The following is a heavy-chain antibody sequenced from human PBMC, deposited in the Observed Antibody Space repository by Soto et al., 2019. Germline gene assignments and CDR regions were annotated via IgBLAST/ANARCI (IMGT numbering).Heavy chain of an antibody. V-gene: IGHV4-39*01. CDR3: ARSAGIAVAGHDY. Sequence: QLQLQESGPGLVKPSETLSLTCTVSGGSISSDVYYWGWIRQPPGKGLEWIGSMYSGGSTYYNPSVKSRVTMYLDTSKNQLSLKLSSVTAADTAVYYCARSAGIAVAGHDYWGQGTLVTVSS. D-gene: IGHD6-19*01. CDR1: GGSISSDVYY. J-gene: IGHJ4*02. CDR2: MYSGGST.